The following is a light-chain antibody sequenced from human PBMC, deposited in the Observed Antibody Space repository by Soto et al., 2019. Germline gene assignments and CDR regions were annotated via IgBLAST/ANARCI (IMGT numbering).Light chain of an antibody. J-gene: IGLJ3*02. CDR3: CSYAGTYNFGV. CDR1: NTDMGGYNY. CDR2: DVS. Sequence: QSALTQPRSVSGSPGQWVTISCTGTNTDMGGYNYVSWYQQHPGKAPKVMIYDVSRRPPGVLDRFSGSKSGNTASLTISGLQAEDEADYYCCSYAGTYNFGVFGGGTKLTVL. V-gene: IGLV2-11*01.